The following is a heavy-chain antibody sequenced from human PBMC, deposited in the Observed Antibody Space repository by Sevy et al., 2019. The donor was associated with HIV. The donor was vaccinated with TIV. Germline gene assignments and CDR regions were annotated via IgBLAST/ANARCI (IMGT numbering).Heavy chain of an antibody. CDR1: GFTFSSYG. CDR3: ARGRGTMVRGVKGAPHYYYYGMDV. D-gene: IGHD3-10*01. V-gene: IGHV3-33*01. J-gene: IGHJ6*02. Sequence: GGSLRLSCAASGFTFSSYGMHWVRQAPGKGLEWVAVIWYDGSNKYYADSVKGRFTISRDNSKNTLYLQMNSLRADDTAVYYCARGRGTMVRGVKGAPHYYYYGMDVWGQGTTVTVSS. CDR2: IWYDGSNK.